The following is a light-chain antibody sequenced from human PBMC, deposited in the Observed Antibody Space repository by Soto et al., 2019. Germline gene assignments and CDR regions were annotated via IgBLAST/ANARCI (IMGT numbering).Light chain of an antibody. Sequence: DIQMTQSPSSLSASVGDRVTITCRASQSIASYLNGYQQKPGKAPHLLIYAASNLQSGVPSRFGGSGSGTDFTLTISSLQPEDFATYYCPQSYSAPLTFGGGTKVEIK. V-gene: IGKV1-39*01. J-gene: IGKJ4*01. CDR1: QSIASY. CDR3: PQSYSAPLT. CDR2: AAS.